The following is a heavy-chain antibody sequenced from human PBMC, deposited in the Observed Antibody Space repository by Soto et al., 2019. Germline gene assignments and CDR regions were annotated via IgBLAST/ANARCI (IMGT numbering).Heavy chain of an antibody. D-gene: IGHD1-1*01. V-gene: IGHV3-7*01. CDR1: GFTFSSYW. J-gene: IGHJ6*02. CDR2: VKYDGSQT. Sequence: EVQLVESGGGLVQPGGSLRLSCADSGFTFSSYWMSWVRQAPGQGLEWVANVKYDGSQTYYVGSVKGRFTISRDHAKNSLYLQMNSLRAEDTAVYYCTRDFQGPLDYGMDVWGQGTTVTVSS. CDR3: TRDFQGPLDYGMDV.